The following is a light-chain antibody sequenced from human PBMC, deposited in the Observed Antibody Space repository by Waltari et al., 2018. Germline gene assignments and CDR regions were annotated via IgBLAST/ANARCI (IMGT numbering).Light chain of an antibody. CDR2: AAS. CDR1: QSISSY. V-gene: IGKV1-39*01. Sequence: DIQMTQSPSSLSASVGDIVTITCRASQSISSYLNWYQQKPGKAPKLLFYAASSLQSGVPSRLSGSGSATDFTLTISSLQPEDFATYYCQQSYSTPKSFGPGTKVDIK. J-gene: IGKJ3*01. CDR3: QQSYSTPKS.